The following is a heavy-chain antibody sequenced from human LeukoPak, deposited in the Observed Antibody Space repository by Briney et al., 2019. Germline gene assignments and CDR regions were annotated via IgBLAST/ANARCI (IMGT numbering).Heavy chain of an antibody. D-gene: IGHD5-12*01. CDR2: INPNSGGT. CDR3: AREVATITLDY. J-gene: IGHJ4*02. V-gene: IGHV1-2*04. Sequence: ASVKVSSKASGYTFTGYYMHWVRQAPGQGLEWMGWINPNSGGTNYAQKFQGWVTMTRDTSISTAYMELSRLRSDDTAVYYCAREVATITLDYWGQGTLVTVSS. CDR1: GYTFTGYY.